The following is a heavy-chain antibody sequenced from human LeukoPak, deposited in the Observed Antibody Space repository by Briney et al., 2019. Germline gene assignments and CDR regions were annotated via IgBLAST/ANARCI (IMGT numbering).Heavy chain of an antibody. V-gene: IGHV4-59*01. CDR3: ARGLRSMYYDFWSGYWYYMDV. Sequence: SETLSLTCTVSGGSISGYYWGWVRQPPGKALEWIGNIFYSGSTYYSPSLKSRVTISLDTSRNQFSLKLSSVTAADTAVYYCARGLRSMYYDFWSGYWYYMDVWGKGTTVTVSS. CDR1: GGSISGYY. D-gene: IGHD3-3*01. J-gene: IGHJ6*03. CDR2: IFYSGST.